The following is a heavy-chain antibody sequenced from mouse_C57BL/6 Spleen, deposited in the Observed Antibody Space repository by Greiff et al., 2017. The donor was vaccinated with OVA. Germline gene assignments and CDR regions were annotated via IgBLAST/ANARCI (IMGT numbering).Heavy chain of an antibody. D-gene: IGHD1-1*01. Sequence: QVQLQQPGAELVRPGSSVKLSCKASGYTFTSYWMHWVKQRPIQGLEWIGNIDPSDSETHYNQKFKDKATLTVDKSSRTAYIQLSRLTSEDSAVYYGVRGSDYGSSNHYWYFDVWGTGTTVTVSS. J-gene: IGHJ1*03. CDR3: VRGSDYGSSNHYWYFDV. CDR2: IDPSDSET. V-gene: IGHV1-52*01. CDR1: GYTFTSYW.